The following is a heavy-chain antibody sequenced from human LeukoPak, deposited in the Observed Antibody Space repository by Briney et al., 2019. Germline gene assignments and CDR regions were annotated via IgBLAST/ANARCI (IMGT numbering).Heavy chain of an antibody. CDR3: ARARRSYSRAFDI. CDR2: ISSSGSTI. D-gene: IGHD1-26*01. V-gene: IGHV3-48*03. Sequence: GGSLRLSCAASGFIFSSYEMNWVRQAPGKGLEWVSDISSSGSTIYYADSVKGRFTISRDNAKNSLYLQMNSLRAEDTAVYYCARARRSYSRAFDIWGQGTMVTVSS. CDR1: GFIFSSYE. J-gene: IGHJ3*02.